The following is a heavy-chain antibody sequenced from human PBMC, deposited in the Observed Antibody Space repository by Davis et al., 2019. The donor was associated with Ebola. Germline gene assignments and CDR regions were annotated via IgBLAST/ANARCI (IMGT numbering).Heavy chain of an antibody. Sequence: GGSLRLSCTTSGFIFKNFGMSWVRQAPGKGLEWVSGVSGSGGSLDHAGSVKGRFTISRDNSNSTLYLQMNSLRAEDTAVYYCAREGYDYIWGSYRYTVGSGMDVWGQGTTVTVSS. CDR1: GFIFKNFG. J-gene: IGHJ6*02. CDR2: VSGSGGSL. CDR3: AREGYDYIWGSYRYTVGSGMDV. D-gene: IGHD3-16*02. V-gene: IGHV3-23*01.